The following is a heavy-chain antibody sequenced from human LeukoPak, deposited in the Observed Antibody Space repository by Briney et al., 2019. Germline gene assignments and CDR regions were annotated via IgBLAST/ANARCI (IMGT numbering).Heavy chain of an antibody. V-gene: IGHV1-69*04. D-gene: IGHD3-3*01. Sequence: SVTVSCXAXGGTFXSYAISWVRQAPGQGLEWMGRIIPILGIANYAQKFQGRVTITADKSTSTAYMELSSLRSEDTAVYYCARSTIFGVVIENWFDPWGQGTLVTVSS. CDR3: ARSTIFGVVIENWFDP. CDR1: GGTFXSYA. CDR2: IIPILGIA. J-gene: IGHJ5*02.